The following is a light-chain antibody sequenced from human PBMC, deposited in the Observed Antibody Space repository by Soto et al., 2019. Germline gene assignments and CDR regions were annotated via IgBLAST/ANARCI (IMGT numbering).Light chain of an antibody. J-gene: IGKJ1*01. Sequence: DIRMTQSPSSLSASVGDRVTITCRANQSINFYLAWYQQKPGKAPKLLIYDASTLERGVPSRFSGSGSGTEFTLTISSLQPDDFATYYCQQYNSYRTFGQGTKVDTK. CDR3: QQYNSYRT. CDR1: QSINFY. CDR2: DAS. V-gene: IGKV1-5*01.